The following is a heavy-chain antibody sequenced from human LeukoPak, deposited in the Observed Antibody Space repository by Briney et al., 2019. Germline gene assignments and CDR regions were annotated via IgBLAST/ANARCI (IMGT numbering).Heavy chain of an antibody. CDR3: AREADYYDSSGYFDY. V-gene: IGHV4-34*01. CDR2: INHSGSP. J-gene: IGHJ4*02. D-gene: IGHD3-22*01. CDR1: GGSFSGYY. Sequence: SETLSLTCAVYGGSFSGYYWSWIRQPPGKGLEWIGEINHSGSPNYNPSLKSRVTISVDTSKNQFSLKLSSVTAADTAVYYCAREADYYDSSGYFDYWGQGTLVTVSS.